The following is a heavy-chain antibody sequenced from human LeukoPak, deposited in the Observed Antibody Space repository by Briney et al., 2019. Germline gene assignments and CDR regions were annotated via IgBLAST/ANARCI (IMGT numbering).Heavy chain of an antibody. CDR3: ASHYYGSGSYDPWYFDL. Sequence: SETLSLTCSFSGGSISTSTYYWGWLRQPPGKGLEWIGSVYYTGNTYFNPSLKSRLIISIETSKNQFSLKLSSVTAADTAVYYCASHYYGSGSYDPWYFDLWGRGTLVTVSS. CDR1: GGSISTSTYY. CDR2: VYYTGNT. V-gene: IGHV4-39*07. D-gene: IGHD3-10*01. J-gene: IGHJ2*01.